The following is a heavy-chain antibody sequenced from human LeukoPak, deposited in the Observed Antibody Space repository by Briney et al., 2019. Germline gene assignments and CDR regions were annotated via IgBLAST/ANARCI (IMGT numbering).Heavy chain of an antibody. J-gene: IGHJ4*02. CDR3: ARVLAAAGRQISEFDY. CDR1: GYTFTSYG. CDR2: ISAYNGNT. V-gene: IGHV1-18*01. D-gene: IGHD6-13*01. Sequence: ASVKVSCKASGYTFTSYGISWVRQAPGQGLEWMGWISAYNGNTNYAQKFQGRVTMTRDTSISTAYMEPSRLRSDDTAVYYCARVLAAAGRQISEFDYWGQGTLVTVSS.